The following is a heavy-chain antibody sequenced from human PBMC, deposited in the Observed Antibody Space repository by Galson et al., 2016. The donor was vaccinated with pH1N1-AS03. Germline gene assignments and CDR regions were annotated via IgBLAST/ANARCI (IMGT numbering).Heavy chain of an antibody. J-gene: IGHJ4*02. CDR2: ISPDGSVK. V-gene: IGHV3-7*03. CDR1: GFTFSNYV. CDR3: ARSSNWAFDY. Sequence: SLRLSCAASGFTFSNYVINWVRQAPGKGLYWVANISPDGSVKHYVDSVKGRFTISRDNAKGSLYLQMNSLRAEDTAVYYCARSSNWAFDYWGQGSLVTVSS. D-gene: IGHD1-1*01.